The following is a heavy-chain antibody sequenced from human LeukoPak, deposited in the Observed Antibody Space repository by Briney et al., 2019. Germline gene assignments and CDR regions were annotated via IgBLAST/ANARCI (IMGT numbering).Heavy chain of an antibody. V-gene: IGHV3-66*01. J-gene: IGHJ4*02. D-gene: IGHD6-13*01. Sequence: PGGSLRLSCAASGFTASSNYMSWVRQAPGKGLEWVSVIYSGGSTYYADSVKGRFTISRDNSKNTLYLQMNSLRAEDTAVYYCARDHSIAAAGTNWGQGTLVTVSS. CDR2: IYSGGST. CDR1: GFTASSNY. CDR3: ARDHSIAAAGTN.